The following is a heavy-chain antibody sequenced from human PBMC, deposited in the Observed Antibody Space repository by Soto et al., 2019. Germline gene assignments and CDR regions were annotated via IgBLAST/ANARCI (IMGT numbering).Heavy chain of an antibody. J-gene: IGHJ5*02. CDR3: ARKNGAFGGTLDL. Sequence: GGSLRLSCAASGFSFGNYWMIWFRQAPGKGLEWLADIKPDGSEQHYVDSVKGRFTISRDNVENSLFLQMSSLRAEDTAVYYCARKNGAFGGTLDLWGQGTVVTVSS. D-gene: IGHD3-16*01. CDR1: GFSFGNYW. V-gene: IGHV3-7*05. CDR2: IKPDGSEQ.